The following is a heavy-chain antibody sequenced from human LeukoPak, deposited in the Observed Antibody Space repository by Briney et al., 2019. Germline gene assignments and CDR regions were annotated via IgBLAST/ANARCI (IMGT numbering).Heavy chain of an antibody. Sequence: ASVKVSCKASGYTFTSYAMHWVRQAPGQRLEWMGWINAGNGNTKYSQKFQGRVTITRDTSASTAYMELSSLRSEDTAVYYCAREILGKGYYYYYGMDVWGQGTTVTVSS. J-gene: IGHJ6*02. CDR3: AREILGKGYYYYYGMDV. CDR2: INAGNGNT. D-gene: IGHD7-27*01. CDR1: GYTFTSYA. V-gene: IGHV1-3*01.